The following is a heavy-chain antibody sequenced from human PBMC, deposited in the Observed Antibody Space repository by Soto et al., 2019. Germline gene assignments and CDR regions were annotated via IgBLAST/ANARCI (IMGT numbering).Heavy chain of an antibody. J-gene: IGHJ4*02. CDR1: GGTFSSYA. CDR2: IIPIFSTA. D-gene: IGHD3-22*01. CDR3: ARLWDSSGYYRPIDY. V-gene: IGHV1-69*06. Sequence: QVQLVQSGAEVKKPGSSVKVSCKASGGTFSSYAISWVRQAPGQGLEWMGGIIPIFSTANYAQKFQGRVTNTADKSTSTAYMELSSLRSEDTAVYYCARLWDSSGYYRPIDYWGQGTLVTVSS.